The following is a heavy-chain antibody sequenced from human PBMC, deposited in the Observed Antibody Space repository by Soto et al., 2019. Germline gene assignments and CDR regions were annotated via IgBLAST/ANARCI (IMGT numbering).Heavy chain of an antibody. CDR3: ARAGYSDY. J-gene: IGHJ4*02. Sequence: EVQLVESGGGLVQPGGSLRLSCAASGFIFSTYWMGWVRQAPGKGLEWVANIEEDGNKKYYADSVKGRFAISRDNAKKSLYLEMNSLRAEDTAVYYCARAGYSDYCGQGVLVTVSS. CDR1: GFIFSTYW. CDR2: IEEDGNKK. V-gene: IGHV3-7*03.